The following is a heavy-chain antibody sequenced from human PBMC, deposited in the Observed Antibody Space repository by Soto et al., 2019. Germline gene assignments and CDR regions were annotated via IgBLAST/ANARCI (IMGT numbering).Heavy chain of an antibody. J-gene: IGHJ4*02. CDR1: GFSLTTSGVG. CDR2: IYWDDDK. D-gene: IGHD3-3*01. CDR3: AHRVLRTVFALVTTTAIYFDF. Sequence: QITLNESGPTQVKPRQTLTLTCTFSGFSLTTSGVGVGWIRQSPGKAPEWLALIYWDDDKRYSPSLKSRLTITKYTSKNQVVLTMADLDPADTATYYCAHRVLRTVFALVTTTAIYFDFWGQGTPVAVSS. V-gene: IGHV2-5*02.